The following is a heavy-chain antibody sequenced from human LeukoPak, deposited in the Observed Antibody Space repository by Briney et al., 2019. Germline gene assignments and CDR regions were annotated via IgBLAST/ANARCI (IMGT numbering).Heavy chain of an antibody. CDR3: ARGPYYYDSSGYGFDY. CDR2: IYYRGDI. D-gene: IGHD3-22*01. V-gene: IGHV4-59*01. J-gene: IGHJ4*02. Sequence: SETLSLTCSVSDGSIRTYYWSWIRQSPGQGLEWTGNIYYRGDINYNPSLKSRVIISIDTSKNQFSLKVTSLTAADTAVYYCARGPYYYDSSGYGFDYWGQGTLVTVSS. CDR1: DGSIRTYY.